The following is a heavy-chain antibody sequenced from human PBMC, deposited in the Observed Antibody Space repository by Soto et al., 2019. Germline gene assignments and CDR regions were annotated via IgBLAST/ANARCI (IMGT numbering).Heavy chain of an antibody. CDR2: IKSKADGGTV. V-gene: IGHV3-15*07. CDR3: TRRHKAGDAGVDPLAH. J-gene: IGHJ4*02. Sequence: EVRLVQSGGGFVKPEGSLRLSCSASGFSLSDGWMNWVRQTPGKGLEWVGRIKSKADGGTVDYAAPVKGRFVISRDDSENMLYLQMNSLNADDTGIYYCTRRHKAGDAGVDPLAHWGQGALVTVSS. CDR1: GFSLSDGW. D-gene: IGHD3-10*01.